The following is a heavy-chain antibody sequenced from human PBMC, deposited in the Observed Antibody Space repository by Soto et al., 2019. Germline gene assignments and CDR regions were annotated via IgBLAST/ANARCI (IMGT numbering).Heavy chain of an antibody. CDR1: GAFINGYY. J-gene: IGHJ5*02. CDR3: ARERPDGSRLDP. V-gene: IGHV4-59*12. CDR2: IYYIGTT. D-gene: IGHD6-13*01. Sequence: SETLSLTCSVSGAFINGYYWSWIRQPPGKGLEWIGYIYYIGTTNYNPSLQSRVTISVDTSKNQFSLKLSSVTAADTAVYYCARERPDGSRLDPWGQGTLVTVSS.